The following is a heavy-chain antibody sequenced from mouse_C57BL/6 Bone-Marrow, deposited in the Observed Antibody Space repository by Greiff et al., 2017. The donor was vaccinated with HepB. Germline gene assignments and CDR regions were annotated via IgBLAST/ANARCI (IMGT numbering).Heavy chain of an antibody. Sequence: EVKLVESGGGLVQPGGSLKLSCAASGFTFSDYYMYWVRQTPEKRLEWVAYISNGGGSTYYPDTVKGRFTISRDNAKNTLYLQMSRLKSEDTAMYYCASHRGLNYWGQGTLVTVSA. CDR1: GFTFSDYY. V-gene: IGHV5-12*01. J-gene: IGHJ3*01. D-gene: IGHD3-3*01. CDR3: ASHRGLNY. CDR2: ISNGGGST.